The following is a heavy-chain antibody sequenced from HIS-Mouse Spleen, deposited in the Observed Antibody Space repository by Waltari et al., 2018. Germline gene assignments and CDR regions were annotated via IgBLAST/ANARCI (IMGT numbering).Heavy chain of an antibody. J-gene: IGHJ4*02. V-gene: IGHV3-30*18. CDR1: GSTFSSYG. Sequence: QVQLVESGGGVVQPGRSLRLPCAASGSTFSSYGMHWVRQAPGKGLEWVAVISYDGSNKYYADSVKGRFTISRDNSKNTLYLQMNSLRAEDTAVYYCANGAGVIGYWGQGTLVTVSS. D-gene: IGHD7-27*01. CDR3: ANGAGVIGY. CDR2: ISYDGSNK.